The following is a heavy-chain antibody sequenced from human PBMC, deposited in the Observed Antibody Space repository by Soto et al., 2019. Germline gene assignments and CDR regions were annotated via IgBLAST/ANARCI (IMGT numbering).Heavy chain of an antibody. CDR2: IYSGGST. J-gene: IGHJ4*02. V-gene: IGHV3-53*01. Sequence: GGSLSLSCAASGFTVSSNYMSWVRQAPGKGLEWVSVIYSGGSTYYADSVKGRFTISRDNSKNTLYLQMNSLRAEDTAVYYCAKDHRHRYYFDYLGQGTLGAFSS. CDR1: GFTVSSNY. CDR3: AKDHRHRYYFDY.